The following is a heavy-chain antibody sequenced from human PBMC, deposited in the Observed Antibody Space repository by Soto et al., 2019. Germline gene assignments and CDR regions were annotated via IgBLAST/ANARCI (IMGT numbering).Heavy chain of an antibody. V-gene: IGHV4-31*03. J-gene: IGHJ2*01. Sequence: QVLLQESGPGLVQPSETLSLTCTVSGGSISSDGYYWTWIRQHPGKGLEWIGYIYYSGSTYYNPSLKSRVAISVDNSENQFSLRLNSVTAADTAVYYCARVGSYFDWYFDRWGRGTLLTVSS. CDR2: IYYSGST. D-gene: IGHD3-10*01. CDR1: GGSISSDGYY. CDR3: ARVGSYFDWYFDR.